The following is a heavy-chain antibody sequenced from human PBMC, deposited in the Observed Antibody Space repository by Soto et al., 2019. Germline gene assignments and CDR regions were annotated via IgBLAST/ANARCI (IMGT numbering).Heavy chain of an antibody. D-gene: IGHD1-1*01. CDR2: ISYDGSNK. CDR1: GFTFSSYG. Sequence: GGSLRLSCAASGFTFSSYGMHWVRQAPGKGLEWVAVISYDGSNKYYADSVKGRFTISRDNSKNTLYLQMNSLRAEDTAVYYCAKDLRSRRNWNRPFDYWGQGTLVTVSS. J-gene: IGHJ4*02. CDR3: AKDLRSRRNWNRPFDY. V-gene: IGHV3-30*18.